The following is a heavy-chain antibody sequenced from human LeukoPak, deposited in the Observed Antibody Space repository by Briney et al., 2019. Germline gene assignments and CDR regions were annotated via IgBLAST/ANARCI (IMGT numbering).Heavy chain of an antibody. J-gene: IGHJ4*02. V-gene: IGHV3-30*02. CDR1: GFTFSSYG. D-gene: IGHD1-26*01. Sequence: PGGSLRLSCAASGFTFSSYGMHWVRQAPGKGLEWVAFIRYDGSNKYYADSVKGRFTISRDNSKNTPYLQMNSLRAEDTAVYYCAKWSGSYYPSFDYWGQGTLVTVSS. CDR2: IRYDGSNK. CDR3: AKWSGSYYPSFDY.